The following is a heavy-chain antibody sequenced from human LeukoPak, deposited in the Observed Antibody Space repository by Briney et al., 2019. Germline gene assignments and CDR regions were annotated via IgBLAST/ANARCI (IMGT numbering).Heavy chain of an antibody. CDR2: ISGSGGST. J-gene: IGHJ5*02. CDR3: AKVHTYYYDSSGPRWFDP. D-gene: IGHD3-22*01. CDR1: GFTFSSFA. Sequence: GGSLRLSCAASGFTFSSFAMSWVRQAPGQGLEGVSAISGSGGSTYYADSVKGRFTISRDNSKNTLYLQMNSLRAEDTAVYYCAKVHTYYYDSSGPRWFDPWGQGTLVTVSS. V-gene: IGHV3-23*01.